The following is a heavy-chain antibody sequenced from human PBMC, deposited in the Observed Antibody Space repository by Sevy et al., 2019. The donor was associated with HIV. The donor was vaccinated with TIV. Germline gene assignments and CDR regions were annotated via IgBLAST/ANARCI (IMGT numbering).Heavy chain of an antibody. CDR1: GFTFSDYY. Sequence: GGSLRLSCAASGFTFSDYYMSWIRQAPGKGLEWVSYISSSSSYTNYADSVKGRFTISRDNAKNLLYLQMNSLRAEDTAVYYCARDSGVPAAISWFDPWGQGTLVTVSS. V-gene: IGHV3-11*06. CDR3: ARDSGVPAAISWFDP. J-gene: IGHJ5*02. D-gene: IGHD2-2*01. CDR2: ISSSSSYT.